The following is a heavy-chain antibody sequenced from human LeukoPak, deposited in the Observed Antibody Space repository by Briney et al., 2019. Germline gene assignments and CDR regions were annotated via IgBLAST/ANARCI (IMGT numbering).Heavy chain of an antibody. J-gene: IGHJ4*02. D-gene: IGHD3-22*01. Sequence: GASVKVSCKASGYTFTSYGISWVRQAPGQGLEWMGWISAYNGNTNYAQKLQGRVTMTTDTSTSTAYMELWSLRSDDTAVYYCARSSGGYYYDSSGYYYWGQGTLVTVSS. CDR3: ARSSGGYYYDSSGYYY. V-gene: IGHV1-18*01. CDR2: ISAYNGNT. CDR1: GYTFTSYG.